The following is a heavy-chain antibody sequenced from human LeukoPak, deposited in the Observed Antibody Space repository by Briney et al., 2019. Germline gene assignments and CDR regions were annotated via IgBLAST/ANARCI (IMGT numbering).Heavy chain of an antibody. CDR2: ITGSGGST. J-gene: IGHJ4*02. CDR3: ATERNWVFDY. Sequence: GGSLRLSCAASGFTFSSYAMSWVRQAPGKGLEWVSAITGSGGSTYYADSVKGRFTISRDNSKSTLYVQMNSLRAEDTAVYYCATERNWVFDYWGQGTLVTVSS. V-gene: IGHV3-23*01. CDR1: GFTFSSYA. D-gene: IGHD7-27*01.